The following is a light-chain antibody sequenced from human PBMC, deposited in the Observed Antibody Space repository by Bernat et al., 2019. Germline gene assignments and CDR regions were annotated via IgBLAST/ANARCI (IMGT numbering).Light chain of an antibody. V-gene: IGLV1-47*01. Sequence: QSVLTQPPSASGTPGQRVTISCSGSSFNIGTNYVYWYQLLPETAPKLLIFKTDQRPSGVPDRFSASQSGTSASLAISALQSEDEAEYSCAAWDDRLSAYVYGPGTKVTFL. CDR2: KTD. CDR1: SFNIGTNY. CDR3: AAWDDRLSAYV. J-gene: IGLJ1*01.